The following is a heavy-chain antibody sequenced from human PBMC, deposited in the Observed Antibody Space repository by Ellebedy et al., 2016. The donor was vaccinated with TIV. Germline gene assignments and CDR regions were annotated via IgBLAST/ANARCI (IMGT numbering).Heavy chain of an antibody. CDR3: AKDPVGATTPGGAY. V-gene: IGHV3-23*01. J-gene: IGHJ4*02. CDR1: GFTFSSYA. CDR2: ISGSGGST. D-gene: IGHD1-26*01. Sequence: GESLKISXAASGFTFSSYAMSWVRQAPGKGLEWVSAISGSGGSTYYADSVKGRFTISRDNSKNTLYLQMNSLRAEDTAVYYCAKDPVGATTPGGAYWGQGTLVTVSS.